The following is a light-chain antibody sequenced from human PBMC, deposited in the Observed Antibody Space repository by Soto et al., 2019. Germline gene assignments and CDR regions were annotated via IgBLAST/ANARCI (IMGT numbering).Light chain of an antibody. CDR1: SSDVGGHNY. Sequence: QSALTQPASVSGSPGQSITISCTGTSSDVGGHNYVSWYQQHPGKVPKLVISEVNKRPSGASNRFSGSKSAITASLTISGLQVEDEADYCCSSYTTTHTVVFGGGTKLTVL. CDR2: EVN. CDR3: SSYTTTHTVV. V-gene: IGLV2-14*01. J-gene: IGLJ2*01.